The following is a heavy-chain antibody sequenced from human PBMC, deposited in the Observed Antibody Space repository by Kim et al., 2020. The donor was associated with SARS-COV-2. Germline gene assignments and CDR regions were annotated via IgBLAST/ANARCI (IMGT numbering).Heavy chain of an antibody. J-gene: IGHJ4*02. CDR3: ARGSNLGSLWGSGSYLLPPTYYFDY. CDR1: GGSFSGYY. V-gene: IGHV4-34*01. D-gene: IGHD3-10*01. CDR2: INHSGST. Sequence: SETLSLTCAVYGGSFSGYYWSWIRQPPGKGLEWIGEINHSGSTNYNPSLKSRVTISVDTSKNQFSLKLSSVTAADTAVYYCARGSNLGSLWGSGSYLLPPTYYFDYWGQGTLVTVSS.